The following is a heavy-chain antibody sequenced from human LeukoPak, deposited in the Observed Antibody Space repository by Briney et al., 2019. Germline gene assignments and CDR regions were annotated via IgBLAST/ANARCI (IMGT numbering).Heavy chain of an antibody. Sequence: ASVKVSCKASGGTFNRYAISWVRQAPGQGLEWMGGIIPIIGTVNYAQKFQGRVTITADESTSTAYMELSSLRSEDTAVYYCARVGSYAFDIWGQGTMVTVSS. CDR3: ARVGSYAFDI. CDR1: GGTFNRYA. CDR2: IIPIIGTV. J-gene: IGHJ3*02. V-gene: IGHV1-69*13.